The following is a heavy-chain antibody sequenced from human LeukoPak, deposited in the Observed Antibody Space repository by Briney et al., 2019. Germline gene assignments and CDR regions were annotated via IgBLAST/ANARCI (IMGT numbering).Heavy chain of an antibody. CDR2: ISNGDT. V-gene: IGHV1-18*01. CDR3: ARDLLLGVAFDY. D-gene: IGHD3-3*01. CDR1: GYTFNSYG. J-gene: IGHJ4*02. Sequence: ASVKVSCKASGYTFNSYGISWVRQAPGQGLEWMGWISNGDTSYAQKLQGRVTMTTDTSTSTAYMELRSLRSDDTAVYYCARDLLLGVAFDYWGQGSLVTVSS.